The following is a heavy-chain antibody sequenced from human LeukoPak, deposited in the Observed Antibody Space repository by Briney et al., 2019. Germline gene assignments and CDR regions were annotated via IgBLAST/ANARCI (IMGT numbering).Heavy chain of an antibody. J-gene: IGHJ3*01. Sequence: GGSLRLSCAASGFSFSSYWMHWVRQAPGKGLVWVSRVNSEGSTTNYAESVKGRITNSRDNARNTLFLQMNSLRAEDTALYYCARRSAAKGAFDLWGQGTMVTVSS. CDR3: ARRSAAKGAFDL. CDR2: VNSEGSTT. CDR1: GFSFSSYW. V-gene: IGHV3-74*01.